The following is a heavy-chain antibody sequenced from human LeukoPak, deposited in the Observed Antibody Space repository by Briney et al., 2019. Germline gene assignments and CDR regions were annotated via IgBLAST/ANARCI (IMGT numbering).Heavy chain of an antibody. CDR2: IYYSGST. CDR3: ARLGAGYFDWLLFGY. V-gene: IGHV4-39*01. Sequence: SETLSLTCTVSGGSISSYYWGWIRQPPGKGLEWIGSIYYSGSTYYNPSLKSRVTISVDTSKNQFSLKLSSVTAADTAVYYCARLGAGYFDWLLFGYWGQGTLVTVSS. D-gene: IGHD3-9*01. CDR1: GGSISSYY. J-gene: IGHJ4*02.